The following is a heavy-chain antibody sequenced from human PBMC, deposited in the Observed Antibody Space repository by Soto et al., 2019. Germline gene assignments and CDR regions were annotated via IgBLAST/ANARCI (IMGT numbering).Heavy chain of an antibody. D-gene: IGHD3-3*01. CDR2: ISESGGTT. J-gene: IGHJ6*02. CDR3: ARDRSLIFAVPPYGMDV. V-gene: IGHV3-48*03. Sequence: GGSLRLSCVVSGFTFSDHEMNWVRQAPGKGPEWVSRISESGGTTSYADSVKGRFTISRDNARDSLYLHMNSLRAEDTAIYYCARDRSLIFAVPPYGMDVWGQGTTVTV. CDR1: GFTFSDHE.